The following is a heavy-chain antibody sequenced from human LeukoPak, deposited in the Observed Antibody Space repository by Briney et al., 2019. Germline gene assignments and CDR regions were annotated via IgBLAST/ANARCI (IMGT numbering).Heavy chain of an antibody. CDR2: IYSGGST. J-gene: IGHJ4*02. Sequence: GGSLRLSCAASGFTVSSNYMSWVRQAPGKGLEWVSVIYSGGSTYYADSVKGRFTISRDNAMNSLYLQMNSLRAEDTAIYYCARSLPYGTTWYGRSDFWGQGTLVTVSS. V-gene: IGHV3-53*01. CDR1: GFTVSSNY. D-gene: IGHD6-13*01. CDR3: ARSLPYGTTWYGRSDF.